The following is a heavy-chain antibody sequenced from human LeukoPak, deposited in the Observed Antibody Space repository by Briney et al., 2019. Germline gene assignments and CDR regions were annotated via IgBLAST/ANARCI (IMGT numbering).Heavy chain of an antibody. CDR3: AVNSTKHTFDI. V-gene: IGHV4-59*08. CDR2: IYYSGGT. Sequence: SETLSLTCTVSGGSMSPFYWSWIRQSPGKGLEWIGSIYYSGGTNYNPSLKSRVTISVDTSKNQFSLELSSVTAADTAVYYGAVNSTKHTFDIWGQGTMVTVSS. J-gene: IGHJ3*02. CDR1: GGSMSPFY. D-gene: IGHD1-1*01.